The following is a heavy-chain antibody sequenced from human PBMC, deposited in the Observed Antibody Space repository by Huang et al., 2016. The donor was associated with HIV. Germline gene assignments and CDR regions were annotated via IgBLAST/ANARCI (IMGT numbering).Heavy chain of an antibody. V-gene: IGHV4-59*11. CDR3: AREQAVTSIIEFDY. CDR2: IYYSGTT. J-gene: IGHJ4*02. Sequence: QVQLQESGPGLVKPSETLSLTCTVSGGSISGHSWSWIRQPPGTGLEWIGSIYYSGTTNYNPSLKSRVTISVDTAKNQFSLKVSSVTAADTAVYYCAREQAVTSIIEFDYWGQGTLVTVSS. D-gene: IGHD4-17*01. CDR1: GGSISGHS.